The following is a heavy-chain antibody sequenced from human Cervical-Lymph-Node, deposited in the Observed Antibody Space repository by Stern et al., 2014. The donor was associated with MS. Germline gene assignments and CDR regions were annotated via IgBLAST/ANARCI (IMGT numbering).Heavy chain of an antibody. CDR3: ARISLGSGIDY. V-gene: IGHV1-2*02. CDR2: INPNSGAT. CDR1: ENTFTGYY. Sequence: VQLVQSGAEVKKPGASVKVTCKASENTFTGYYIHWVRQAPGQGLEGMGWINPNSGATNYAQRFQDRVSLTSDTSNTLAYMELNRVTSDDTAVYYCARISLGSGIDYWGQGSLVTVSS. J-gene: IGHJ4*02. D-gene: IGHD1-26*01.